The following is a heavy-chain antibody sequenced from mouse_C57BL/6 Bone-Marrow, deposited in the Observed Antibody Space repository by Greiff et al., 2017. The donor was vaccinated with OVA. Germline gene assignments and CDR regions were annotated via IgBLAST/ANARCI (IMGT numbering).Heavy chain of an antibody. CDR3: ARRERLRRGFAY. J-gene: IGHJ3*01. V-gene: IGHV5-6*02. D-gene: IGHD2-4*01. CDR2: ISSGGSYT. CDR1: GFTFSSYG. Sequence: EVMLVESGGDLVKPGGSLKLSCAASGFTFSSYGMSWVRQTPDKRLEWVATISSGGSYTYSPDSVKGRFTSSRDNAKNTLYLQMSSLKSEDTAMYYCARRERLRRGFAYWGQGTLVTVSA.